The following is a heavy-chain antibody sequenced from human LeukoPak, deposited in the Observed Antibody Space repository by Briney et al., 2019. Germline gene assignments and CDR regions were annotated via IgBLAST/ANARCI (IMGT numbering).Heavy chain of an antibody. V-gene: IGHV3-30*02. CDR1: GFTFRSYG. Sequence: GGSLRLSCSVSGFTFRSYGMYWVRQGPDKGLEWVAFIRNDGSDKYHADSVKGRFTDSRDNSKNTLYLQMNSLRADVTAVYYCARDSTGWYYQYWGQGTLVTVSS. J-gene: IGHJ4*02. CDR2: IRNDGSDK. D-gene: IGHD6-19*01. CDR3: ARDSTGWYYQY.